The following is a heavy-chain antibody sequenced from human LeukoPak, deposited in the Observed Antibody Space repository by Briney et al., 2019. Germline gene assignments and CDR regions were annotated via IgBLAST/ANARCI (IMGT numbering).Heavy chain of an antibody. Sequence: SETLSLTCTVSGGSISSYYWSWIRQPPGKGLEWIGYIYYSGSTNYNPSLKSRVTISVGTSKNQFSLKLSSVTAADTAVYYCARGRGWHGRGWYEFWGQGTLVTVSS. CDR2: IYYSGST. CDR3: ARGRGWHGRGWYEF. D-gene: IGHD6-19*01. J-gene: IGHJ5*01. CDR1: GGSISSYY. V-gene: IGHV4-59*01.